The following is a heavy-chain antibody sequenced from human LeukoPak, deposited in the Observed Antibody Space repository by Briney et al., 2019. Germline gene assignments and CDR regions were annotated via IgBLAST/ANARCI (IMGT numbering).Heavy chain of an antibody. CDR1: GGSISSSSYY. Sequence: SETLSLTCTVSGGSISSSSYYWGWIRQPPGKGLEWIGSIYYSGSTYYNPSLKSRVTISVDTSKNQFSLKLSSVTAADTAVYYCARAKWLVGGSDYWGQGTLVTVSS. CDR3: ARAKWLVGGSDY. V-gene: IGHV4-39*07. D-gene: IGHD6-19*01. J-gene: IGHJ4*02. CDR2: IYYSGST.